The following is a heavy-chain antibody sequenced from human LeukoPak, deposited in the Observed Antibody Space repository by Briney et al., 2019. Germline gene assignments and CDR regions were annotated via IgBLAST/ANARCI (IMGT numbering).Heavy chain of an antibody. Sequence: GGSLRLSCAASGFTFSSYGMHWVRQAPGKGLEWVAVIWDDGSNKYYADSVNGRFTISRDNSKNTLYLQLNSLRAEDTALYYCARDGNFGYDAFDIWGQGTMVTVSS. D-gene: IGHD3-10*01. V-gene: IGHV3-33*01. CDR3: ARDGNFGYDAFDI. CDR1: GFTFSSYG. CDR2: IWDDGSNK. J-gene: IGHJ3*02.